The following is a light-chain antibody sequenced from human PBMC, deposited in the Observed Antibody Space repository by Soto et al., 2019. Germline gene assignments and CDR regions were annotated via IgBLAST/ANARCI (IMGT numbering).Light chain of an antibody. CDR2: DAS. J-gene: IGKJ4*01. CDR1: QSVSSY. Sequence: NVLTQSPATLSLSPGERATLSCRASQSVSSYLAWYQQKPGQAPRLIIYDASNRATGIPPRFSGSGSGTDFTLTISSLAPEDFAVYYCQQRYNWPVTFGGGTKVEIK. V-gene: IGKV3-11*01. CDR3: QQRYNWPVT.